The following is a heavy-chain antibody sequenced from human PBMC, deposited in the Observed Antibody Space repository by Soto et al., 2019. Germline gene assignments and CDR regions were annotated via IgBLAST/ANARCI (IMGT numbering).Heavy chain of an antibody. CDR2: IYDSVNT. Sequence: SETLSLTCTVSGDALSSGGHYWSWIRQHPGKGLEWIGHIYDSVNTYYSPSLRSRVTISADMSKNQFSLNLRSVTAADTAVYYCARVDHRGYFAILTDYWGQGTLVTVSS. D-gene: IGHD3-9*01. CDR1: GDALSSGGHY. V-gene: IGHV4-31*03. J-gene: IGHJ4*02. CDR3: ARVDHRGYFAILTDY.